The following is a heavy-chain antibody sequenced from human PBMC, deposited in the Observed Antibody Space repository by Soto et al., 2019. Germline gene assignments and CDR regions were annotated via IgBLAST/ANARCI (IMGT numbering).Heavy chain of an antibody. J-gene: IGHJ5*02. CDR1: GDSVSSNSAA. Sequence: KQSQTLSLTCAISGDSVSSNSAAWNWIRQSPSRGLEWLGRTYYRSKWYNDYAVSVKSRITINPDTSKNQFSLQLNSVTPEDTAVYYCARAPWFDIVVVPAAIWFDPWGQGTLVTVSS. V-gene: IGHV6-1*01. CDR2: TYYRSKWYN. CDR3: ARAPWFDIVVVPAAIWFDP. D-gene: IGHD2-2*01.